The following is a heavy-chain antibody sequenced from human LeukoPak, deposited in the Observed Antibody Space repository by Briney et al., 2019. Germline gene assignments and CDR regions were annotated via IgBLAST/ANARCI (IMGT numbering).Heavy chain of an antibody. CDR1: GYTFTGYY. Sequence: ASVKVSCTASGYTFTGYYMHWVRQAPGQGLEWMGWINPNSGGTNYAQKFQGRVTMTRDTSISTAYMELSRLRSDDTAVYYCASRRDGSNYAAFDIWGQGTMVTVSS. J-gene: IGHJ3*02. CDR3: ASRRDGSNYAAFDI. CDR2: INPNSGGT. D-gene: IGHD5-24*01. V-gene: IGHV1-2*02.